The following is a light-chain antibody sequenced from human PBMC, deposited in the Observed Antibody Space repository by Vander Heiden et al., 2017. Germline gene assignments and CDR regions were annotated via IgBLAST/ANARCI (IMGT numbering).Light chain of an antibody. Sequence: ELVLTQPPATLSLSPGERATLSCRASQSVSSYLAWYQQKPGQAPRLLIYAASNRATGIPARFSGSGSGTDFTLTISSLEPEDFAVYYCQQRSNWPITFGQGTRLEIK. CDR1: QSVSSY. CDR2: AAS. J-gene: IGKJ5*01. V-gene: IGKV3-11*01. CDR3: QQRSNWPIT.